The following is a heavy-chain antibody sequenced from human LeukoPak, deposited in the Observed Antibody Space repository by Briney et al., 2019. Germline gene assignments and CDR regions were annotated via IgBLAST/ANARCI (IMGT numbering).Heavy chain of an antibody. Sequence: GGSLRLSRAASGFTFSSYAMHWVRQAPGKGLEWVAVISYDGSNKYYADSVKGRFTISRDNSKNTLYLQMNSLRAEDTAVYYCARGGWLQFGVFDYWGQGTLVTVSS. J-gene: IGHJ4*02. V-gene: IGHV3-30*04. CDR3: ARGGWLQFGVFDY. CDR2: ISYDGSNK. CDR1: GFTFSSYA. D-gene: IGHD5-24*01.